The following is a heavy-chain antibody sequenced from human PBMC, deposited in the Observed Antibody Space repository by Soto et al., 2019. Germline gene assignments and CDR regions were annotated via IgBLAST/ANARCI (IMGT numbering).Heavy chain of an antibody. CDR3: ARGGLRFLGWLAYGMDV. CDR1: GFTFSSYA. J-gene: IGHJ6*02. V-gene: IGHV3-30-3*01. CDR2: ISYDGSNK. Sequence: QVQLVESGGGVVQPGRSLRLSCAASGFTFSSYAMHWVRQAPGKGLEWVAIISYDGSNKYYADSVKGRFTISRDHSKNTLYLPMNSLRAEDTAVYYCARGGLRFLGWLAYGMDVWGQGTTVTVSS. D-gene: IGHD3-3*01.